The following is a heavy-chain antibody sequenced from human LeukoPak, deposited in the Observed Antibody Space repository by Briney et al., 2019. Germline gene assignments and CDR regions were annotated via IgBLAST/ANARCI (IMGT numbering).Heavy chain of an antibody. CDR3: ARRGRSRRFFPALYYYYMDV. V-gene: IGHV1-46*01. CDR1: GYTFTSYY. J-gene: IGHJ6*03. CDR2: INPSGGST. D-gene: IGHD3-3*01. Sequence: GASVKVSCKASGYTFTSYYMHWVRQAPGQGLEWMGIINPSGGSTSYAQKFQGRVTMTRDMSTSTVYMELSSLRSEDTAVYYCARRGRSRRFFPALYYYYMDVWGKGTTVTVSS.